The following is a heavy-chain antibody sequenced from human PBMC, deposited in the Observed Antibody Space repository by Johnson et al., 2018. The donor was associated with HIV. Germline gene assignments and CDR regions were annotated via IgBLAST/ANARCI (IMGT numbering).Heavy chain of an antibody. D-gene: IGHD1-26*01. CDR1: GFTFGDYA. CDR3: AKSWHRGSLYDAFHI. J-gene: IGHJ3*02. CDR2: IRSKAYGGTP. V-gene: IGHV3-49*04. Sequence: VHLVESGGGLVQPGRSLRLSCTASGFTFGDYAMSWVRQAPGKGLEWVGFIRSKAYGGTPEYAASVQGRFTISRDDSKSIAYLQMNSLKTEDTAVYYCAKSWHRGSLYDAFHIWGQGTMVTVS.